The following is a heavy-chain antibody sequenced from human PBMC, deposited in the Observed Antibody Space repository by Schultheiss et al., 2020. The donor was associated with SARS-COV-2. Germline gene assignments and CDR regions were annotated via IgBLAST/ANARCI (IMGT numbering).Heavy chain of an antibody. CDR1: GFTFSTYA. CDR2: IKQDGSEK. V-gene: IGHV3-7*01. CDR3: ARDSGSGYSPRGIDY. D-gene: IGHD5-18*01. J-gene: IGHJ4*02. Sequence: GGSLRLSCAASGFTFSTYAMNWVRQAPGKGLEWVANIKQDGSEKYYVDSVKGRFTISRDNAKNSLYLQMNSLRAEDTAVYYCARDSGSGYSPRGIDYWGQGTLVTVSS.